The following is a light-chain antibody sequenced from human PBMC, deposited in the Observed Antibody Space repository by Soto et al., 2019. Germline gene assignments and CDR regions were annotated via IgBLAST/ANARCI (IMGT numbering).Light chain of an antibody. CDR1: QGLSSD. Sequence: DIQLTQSPSFLSASVGDRVTITCRASQGLSSDLAWYQQKPGKAPQLLIYAASTLQSGVPPRFSGSGSGTAFTLTISSLQPEYFATYYCQQLNSYPITFGQGTRLEIK. CDR3: QQLNSYPIT. CDR2: AAS. J-gene: IGKJ5*01. V-gene: IGKV1-9*01.